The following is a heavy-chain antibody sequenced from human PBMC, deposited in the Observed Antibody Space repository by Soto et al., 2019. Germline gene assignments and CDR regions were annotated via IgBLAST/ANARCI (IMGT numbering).Heavy chain of an antibody. J-gene: IGHJ4*02. CDR3: ARREIQGPIDY. CDR1: GYSISSSKW. D-gene: IGHD1-26*01. Sequence: SETLSLTCAVSGYSISSSKWWGWIRQPPGKGLEWIGYIYYSGTTYYNPSLKSRVTMSVDTSKNQFSLKLTSVTAVDTAVYYCARREIQGPIDYWGQGTLVTVS. V-gene: IGHV4-28*01. CDR2: IYYSGTT.